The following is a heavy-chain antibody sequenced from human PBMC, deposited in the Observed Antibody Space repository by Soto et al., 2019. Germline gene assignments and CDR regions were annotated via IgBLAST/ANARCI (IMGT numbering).Heavy chain of an antibody. CDR2: IRSKANSYAT. Sequence: GGSLRLSCAASGFTFSGSAMHWVRQASGKGLEWVGRIRSKANSYATAYAASVKGRFTISRDDSKNTAYLQMNSLKTEDTAVYYCTRLRWRYSSSWYYAFDIWGQGTMVTVSS. CDR3: TRLRWRYSSSWYYAFDI. D-gene: IGHD6-13*01. V-gene: IGHV3-73*01. CDR1: GFTFSGSA. J-gene: IGHJ3*02.